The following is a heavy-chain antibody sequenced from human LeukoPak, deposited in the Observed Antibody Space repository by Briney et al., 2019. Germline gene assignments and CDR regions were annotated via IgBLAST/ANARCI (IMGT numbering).Heavy chain of an antibody. D-gene: IGHD6-13*01. CDR1: GGSISSYY. CDR2: IYYSGST. CDR3: ARQGRGSSAGFDY. J-gene: IGHJ4*02. Sequence: PSETLSLTCTVSGGSISSYYWSWIRQPPGKGLEWIGNIYYSGSTNYSPSLKSRVTISVDTSKNQFSLKLSSVTAADTAAYYCARQGRGSSAGFDYWGQGTLVTVSS. V-gene: IGHV4-59*08.